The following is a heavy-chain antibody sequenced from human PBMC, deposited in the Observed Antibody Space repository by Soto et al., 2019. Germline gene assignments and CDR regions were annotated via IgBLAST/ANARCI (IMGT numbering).Heavy chain of an antibody. V-gene: IGHV3-23*01. J-gene: IGHJ4*02. CDR1: GFTFSSYA. Sequence: EVQLLESGGGLVQPGGSLRLSCAASGFTFSSYAMSWVRQAPGKGLEWVSAISGSGGSTYYADSVKGRFTISRDNSKNPLYLQMNSLRAEDTAVYYCAKVKFRGLRLGELSSPIDYWGQGTLVTVSS. CDR3: AKVKFRGLRLGELSSPIDY. CDR2: ISGSGGST. D-gene: IGHD3-16*02.